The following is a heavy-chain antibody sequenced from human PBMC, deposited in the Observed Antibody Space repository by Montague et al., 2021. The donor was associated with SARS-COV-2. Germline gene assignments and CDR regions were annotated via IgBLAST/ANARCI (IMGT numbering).Heavy chain of an antibody. V-gene: IGHV6-1*01. D-gene: IGHD4-11*01. Sequence: CAISGDSVSGNSAAWNWIRQSPSRGLEWLGRTYYKSKWYNDYAVSVKSRITINPDTSKNQFSLQLNSVTPEDAAVYYCARQFPVQGLRYSYYGMDVWGLGTTVTVSS. CDR2: TYYKSKWYN. J-gene: IGHJ6*02. CDR3: ARQFPVQGLRYSYYGMDV. CDR1: GDSVSGNSAA.